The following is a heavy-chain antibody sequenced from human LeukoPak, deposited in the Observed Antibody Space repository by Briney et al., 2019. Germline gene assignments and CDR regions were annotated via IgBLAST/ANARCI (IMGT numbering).Heavy chain of an antibody. D-gene: IGHD2-2*01. Sequence: GGSLRLSCAASGFTFNKYAMRWVRQAPVKGLERVSGISGSGGNTYYADSVKGRFTISRDNSKNTLFLQMNSLTADDTDVFYCAKALGYCTTASCVRGGRDVWGKGTTVTVSS. V-gene: IGHV3-23*01. J-gene: IGHJ6*04. CDR1: GFTFNKYA. CDR2: ISGSGGNT. CDR3: AKALGYCTTASCVRGGRDV.